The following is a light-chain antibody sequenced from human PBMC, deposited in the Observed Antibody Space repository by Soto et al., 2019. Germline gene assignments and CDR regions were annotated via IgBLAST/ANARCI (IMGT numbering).Light chain of an antibody. CDR1: SEYITYA. Sequence: QSVLTQSPSASASLGASVKLTCTLSSEYITYAIAWHQQQSGTGPRFLMKINYDGTHSKGDGVFARFSGSSSGAERHLTTSSRQSEDEAADYCQTLGDGIQVFGGGTKLTVL. CDR2: INYDGTH. J-gene: IGLJ3*02. CDR3: QTLGDGIQV. V-gene: IGLV4-69*01.